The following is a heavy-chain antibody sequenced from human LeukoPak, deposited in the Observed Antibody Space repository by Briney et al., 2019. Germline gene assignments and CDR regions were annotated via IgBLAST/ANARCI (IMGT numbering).Heavy chain of an antibody. J-gene: IGHJ4*02. Sequence: SETLSLTCTVSRYSISSGYYWGWIRQPPGKGLEWIGSIYHSGSTYYNPSLKSRVTISVDTSKNQFSLKLSSVTAADTAVYYCARQKSLGATTFYYFDYWGQGTLVTVSS. CDR3: ARQKSLGATTFYYFDY. D-gene: IGHD1-26*01. V-gene: IGHV4-38-2*02. CDR2: IYHSGST. CDR1: RYSISSGYY.